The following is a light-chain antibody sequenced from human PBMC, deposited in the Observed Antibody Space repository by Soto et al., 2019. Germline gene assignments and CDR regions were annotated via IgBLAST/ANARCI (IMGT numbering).Light chain of an antibody. CDR3: QQYHIWPPWT. CDR1: QSIRSN. V-gene: IGKV3-15*01. CDR2: GAS. Sequence: EIVMTHSPDTLSVSPGEGATLSCRVSQSIRSNLASYQQRPGQAPRLLMYGASTRADGIPARFTGSGSGTEFTLTISSLKSEDFAVYYCQQYHIWPPWTSGQGTKVDIK. J-gene: IGKJ1*01.